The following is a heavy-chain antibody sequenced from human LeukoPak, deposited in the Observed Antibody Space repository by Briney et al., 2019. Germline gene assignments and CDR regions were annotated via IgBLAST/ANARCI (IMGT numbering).Heavy chain of an antibody. CDR2: ISAGGGSS. V-gene: IGHV3-23*01. D-gene: IGHD2-15*01. CDR3: AKDLRGGGYYFDH. J-gene: IGHJ4*02. CDR1: GFTFSSYA. Sequence: GGSLRLSCAASGFTFSSYAMSWVRQAPGKGLEWVSAISAGGGSSNYADSVKGLFTISRDNSKNTLYLQMNNLRAEDTAVYFCAKDLRGGGYYFDHWGQGTLVTVSS.